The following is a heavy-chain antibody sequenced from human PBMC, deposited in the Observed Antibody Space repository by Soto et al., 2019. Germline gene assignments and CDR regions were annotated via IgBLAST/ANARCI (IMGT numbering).Heavy chain of an antibody. CDR3: ARGEAYCSGGTCYYRFDP. V-gene: IGHV4-30-2*01. D-gene: IGHD2-15*01. J-gene: IGHJ5*02. Sequence: QLQLQESGSGLVKPPQTLSLTCAVSGGSISSDGYSWSWIRQPPGKGLEWIGYIYHGGDAYYNPSLKRRVTISVATSKNQFSLNRSSVTAADTAMYYCARGEAYCSGGTCYYRFDPWGQGTLATVSS. CDR2: IYHGGDA. CDR1: GGSISSDGYS.